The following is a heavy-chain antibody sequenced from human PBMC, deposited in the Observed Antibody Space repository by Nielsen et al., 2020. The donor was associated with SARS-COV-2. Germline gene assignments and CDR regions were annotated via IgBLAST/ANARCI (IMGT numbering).Heavy chain of an antibody. CDR2: IDWDDDK. J-gene: IGHJ4*02. Sequence: SGPTLVKPTRTLTLTCTFSGFSLSTSGMRVSWIRQPPGKALEWLARIDWDDDKFYSTSLKTRLTISKDTSKNQVVLTMTNMDPVDTATYYCARTRGYSYGFDYWGQGTLVTVSS. D-gene: IGHD5-18*01. CDR1: GFSLSTSGMR. V-gene: IGHV2-70*04. CDR3: ARTRGYSYGFDY.